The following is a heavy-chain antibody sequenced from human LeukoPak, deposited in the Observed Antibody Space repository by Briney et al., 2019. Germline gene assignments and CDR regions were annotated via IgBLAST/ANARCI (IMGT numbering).Heavy chain of an antibody. D-gene: IGHD3-10*01. Sequence: GRSLRLSCAASGFTFRSYAMSWVRQAPGKGLEWVSTISGGVDSTYYADSVKGRFTISRGNSKNTLYLQMNSLRAEDTAAYYCARAITYYYGSGSSYYYYGMDVWGQGTTVTVSS. CDR2: ISGGVDST. J-gene: IGHJ6*02. V-gene: IGHV3-23*01. CDR3: ARAITYYYGSGSSYYYYGMDV. CDR1: GFTFRSYA.